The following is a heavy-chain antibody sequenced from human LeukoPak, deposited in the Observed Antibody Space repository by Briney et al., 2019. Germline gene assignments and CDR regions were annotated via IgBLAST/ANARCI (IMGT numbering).Heavy chain of an antibody. J-gene: IGHJ4*02. V-gene: IGHV1-18*01. CDR2: ISAYNGNT. D-gene: IGHD4-11*01. CDR1: GYTFTSYG. Sequence: SVKFSCKASGYTFTSYGISWVRQAPGQGLEWMGWISAYNGNTNYAQKLQGRVTMTTDTSTSTAYMELRSLRSDDTAVYYCAGDLGAESNLDYWGQGTLVTVSS. CDR3: AGDLGAESNLDY.